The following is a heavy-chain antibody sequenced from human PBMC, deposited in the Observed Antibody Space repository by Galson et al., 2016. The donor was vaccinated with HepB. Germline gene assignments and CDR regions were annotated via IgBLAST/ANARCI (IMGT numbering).Heavy chain of an antibody. CDR2: IWYDGSNK. J-gene: IGHJ4*02. Sequence: SLRLSCAASGFTFSSYAMHWVRQAPGKGLEWVAVIWYDGSNKYYADSVKGRFTISRDNSKNTVYLQMNSLRAEDTAVYYCGRDPPTVTTSPPDYWGQGTLATVSS. CDR3: GRDPPTVTTSPPDY. V-gene: IGHV3-33*01. D-gene: IGHD4-17*01. CDR1: GFTFSSYA.